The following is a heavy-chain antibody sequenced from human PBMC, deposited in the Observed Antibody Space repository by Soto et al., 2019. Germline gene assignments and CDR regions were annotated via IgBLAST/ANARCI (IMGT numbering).Heavy chain of an antibody. CDR3: ARGRGARYFPKYYFDY. CDR1: GGSFSGYY. V-gene: IGHV4-34*01. D-gene: IGHD3-9*01. CDR2: INHSGST. J-gene: IGHJ4*02. Sequence: WETLSLTCAVYGGSFSGYYWSWIRQPPGKGLEWIGEINHSGSTNYNPSLKSRVTISVDTSKNQFSLKLSSVTAADTAVYYCARGRGARYFPKYYFDYWGQGTLVTVSS.